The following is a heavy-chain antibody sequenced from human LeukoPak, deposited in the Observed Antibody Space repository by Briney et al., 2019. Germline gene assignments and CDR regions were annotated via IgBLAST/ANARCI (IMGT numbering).Heavy chain of an antibody. CDR1: GYTFTSYG. CDR3: ARDPIALGTMIVVVSLDY. J-gene: IGHJ4*02. Sequence: ASVKVSCKASGYTFTSYGISWVRQAPGQGLEWMGWISAYNGNTNYAQKLQGRVTMTTDTSTSTAYMELRSLRSDGTAVYYCARDPIALGTMIVVVSLDYWGQGTLVTVSS. CDR2: ISAYNGNT. D-gene: IGHD3-22*01. V-gene: IGHV1-18*01.